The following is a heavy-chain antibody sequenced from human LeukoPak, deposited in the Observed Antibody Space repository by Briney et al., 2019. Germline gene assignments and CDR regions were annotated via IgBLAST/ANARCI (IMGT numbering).Heavy chain of an antibody. CDR2: IYHSGNT. CDR3: ARDSATTLGSYYYGLDV. CDR1: GVSISSGENY. Sequence: ASETLSLTCTVSGVSISSGENYWTWIRQPPGKGLEWIGEIYHSGNTNYNPSLKSRVTISLDKSNNHFSLKMNSVTAADTAVYYCARDSATTLGSYYYGLDVWGQGTTVTVSS. V-gene: IGHV4-30-4*01. D-gene: IGHD5-12*01. J-gene: IGHJ6*02.